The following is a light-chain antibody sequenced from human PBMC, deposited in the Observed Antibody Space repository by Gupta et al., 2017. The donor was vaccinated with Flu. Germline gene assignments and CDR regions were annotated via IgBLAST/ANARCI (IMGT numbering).Light chain of an antibody. CDR2: KNT. CDR1: SSNIGSHT. Sequence: QSVLTQPPSASGTPGQRVNTSCTGSSSNIGSHTVSWYQQLPGTAPKLLIYKNTHRPSGVPDRFSGSKSGTSASLAISGLQSEDEADYYCAAWDDNLLRLFGGETKVTVL. CDR3: AAWDDNLLRL. J-gene: IGLJ3*02. V-gene: IGLV1-44*01.